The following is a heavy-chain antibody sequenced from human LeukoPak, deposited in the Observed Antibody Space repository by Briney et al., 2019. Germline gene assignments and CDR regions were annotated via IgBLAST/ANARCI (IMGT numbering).Heavy chain of an antibody. CDR2: MNPNSANT. D-gene: IGHD4-17*01. CDR3: ARGPSPLYGDPDY. Sequence: GASVKLSCKASGYTFTSYDINWVRQATGQGLEWMGWMNPNSANTGYAQKFQGRVTMTRNNSITTAYMELSSLRSEDTAVYYCARGPSPLYGDPDYWGQGTLVTVSS. J-gene: IGHJ4*02. CDR1: GYTFTSYD. V-gene: IGHV1-8*01.